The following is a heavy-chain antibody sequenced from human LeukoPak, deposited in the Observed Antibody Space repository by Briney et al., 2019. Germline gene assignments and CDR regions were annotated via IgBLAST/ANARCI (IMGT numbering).Heavy chain of an antibody. CDR3: ARLDYYDSSAYYGGEGFDY. J-gene: IGHJ4*02. V-gene: IGHV1-2*02. CDR2: INPNSGGT. D-gene: IGHD3-22*01. CDR1: GYTFTGYD. Sequence: AASLKVSCKASGYTFTGYDMHWVRQAPGQGLEWLGWINPNSGGTNCAQKFQGRVTMTRDTSISTAYMELSRLRSDDTAVYYCARLDYYDSSAYYGGEGFDYWGQGTLVTVSS.